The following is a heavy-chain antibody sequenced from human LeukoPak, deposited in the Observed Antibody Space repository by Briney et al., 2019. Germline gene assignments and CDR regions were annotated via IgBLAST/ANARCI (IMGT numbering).Heavy chain of an antibody. Sequence: SETLSLTCAVYGGSFSGYYWSWIRQPPGKGLEWIGEINHSGSTNYNPSLKSRVTISVDTSKNQFSLNQSSVTAADTAVYYCARGDVRLHWFDPWGQGTLVTVSS. CDR1: GGSFSGYY. CDR2: INHSGST. J-gene: IGHJ5*02. D-gene: IGHD2-21*01. CDR3: ARGDVRLHWFDP. V-gene: IGHV4-34*01.